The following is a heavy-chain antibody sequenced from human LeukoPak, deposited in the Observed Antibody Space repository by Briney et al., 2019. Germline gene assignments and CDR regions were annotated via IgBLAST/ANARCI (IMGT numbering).Heavy chain of an antibody. Sequence: SETLSLTCTVSGGSISSYYWSWIRQPAGKGLEWIGRIYTSGSTNYNPSLKSRVTMSVDTSKNQFSLKLSSVTAADTAVYYCARVVAAAGSNAFDIWGQGTMVTVSS. J-gene: IGHJ3*02. CDR1: GGSISSYY. CDR3: ARVVAAAGSNAFDI. V-gene: IGHV4-4*07. CDR2: IYTSGST. D-gene: IGHD6-13*01.